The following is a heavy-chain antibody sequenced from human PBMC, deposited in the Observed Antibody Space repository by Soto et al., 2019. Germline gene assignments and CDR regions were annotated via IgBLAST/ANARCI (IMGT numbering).Heavy chain of an antibody. CDR1: VFTFITYG. D-gene: IGHD2-2*02. CDR3: AKDQWTLIYCGSTSCYTEFDY. J-gene: IGHJ4*02. CDR2: ISYDGLSK. V-gene: IGHV3-30*18. Sequence: GWSLRLSCASSVFTFITYGMHWVRQAPGKGLEWVAVISYDGLSKYYTDSVKGRFTISRDNSENTLYLQMDSLRAEDTAVYYCAKDQWTLIYCGSTSCYTEFDYWGQGTLVTVSS.